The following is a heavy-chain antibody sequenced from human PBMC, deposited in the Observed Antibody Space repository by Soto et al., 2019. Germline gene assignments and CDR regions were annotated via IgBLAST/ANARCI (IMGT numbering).Heavy chain of an antibody. V-gene: IGHV1-18*01. Sequence: QVQLVQSGAEVKKPGASVKVSCKASGYTFTSYGISWVRQAPGQELEWMGWISAYDGNTNYAQKLQGRVTMTTDTSTSTAYKELRSRRSDDTAVYSGATSPPPHRGSDAGYYYDGMDVWGQGTTVTVSS. CDR1: GYTFTSYG. CDR3: ATSPPPHRGSDAGYYYDGMDV. CDR2: ISAYDGNT. J-gene: IGHJ6*02. D-gene: IGHD1-26*01.